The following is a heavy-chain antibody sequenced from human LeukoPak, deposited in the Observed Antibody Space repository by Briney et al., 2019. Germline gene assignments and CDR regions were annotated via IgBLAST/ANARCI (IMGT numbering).Heavy chain of an antibody. D-gene: IGHD2-2*01. CDR1: GFTFSSYA. CDR2: ISGSGGST. J-gene: IGHJ3*02. V-gene: IGHV3-23*01. CDR3: AKALASIVVVPAATADAFDI. Sequence: PGGSLRLSCAASGFTFSSYAMSWVRQAPGKGLEWVSAISGSGGSTYYADSVKGRFTISRDNSKNTLYLQMNSLRAEDTAVYYCAKALASIVVVPAATADAFDIWGQGTMVTVSS.